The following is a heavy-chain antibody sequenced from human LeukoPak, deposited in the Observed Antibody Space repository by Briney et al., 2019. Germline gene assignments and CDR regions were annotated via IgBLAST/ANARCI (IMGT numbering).Heavy chain of an antibody. J-gene: IGHJ2*01. Sequence: SETLSLTCTVSGYSISSGYYWGWIRQPPGKGLEWIGSIYYSGSTYYNPSLKSRVTISVDTSKNQFSLKLSSVTAADTAVYYCARDIRGVRGVLWYFDLWGRGTLVTVSS. CDR2: IYYSGST. CDR1: GYSISSGYY. V-gene: IGHV4-38-2*02. CDR3: ARDIRGVRGVLWYFDL. D-gene: IGHD3-10*01.